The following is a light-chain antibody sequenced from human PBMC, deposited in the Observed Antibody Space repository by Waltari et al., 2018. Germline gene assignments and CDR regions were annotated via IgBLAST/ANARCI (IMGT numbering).Light chain of an antibody. CDR1: SSNIGSNY. J-gene: IGLJ2*01. CDR3: AAWDDSLSGLV. CDR2: KNN. Sequence: QSVLTQPPSASGTPGQRVTISCSGSSSNIGSNYVYWYQQLPGTAPKLLIYKNNQLPSGVPDLFSGSKSGTSASLAISGLRSEDEADYYCAAWDDSLSGLVFGGGTKLTVL. V-gene: IGLV1-47*01.